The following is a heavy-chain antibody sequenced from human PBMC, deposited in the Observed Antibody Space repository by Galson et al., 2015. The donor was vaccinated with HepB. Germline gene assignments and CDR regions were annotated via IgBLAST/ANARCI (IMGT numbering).Heavy chain of an antibody. CDR1: GGSFSGYY. CDR2: INHSGST. CDR3: ARVGYSYARCYFDY. J-gene: IGHJ4*02. D-gene: IGHD5-18*01. Sequence: SETLSLTCAVYGGSFSGYYWSWIRQPPGKGLEWIGEINHSGSTNYNPSLKSRVTISVDTSKNQFSLKLSSVTAADTAVYYCARVGYSYARCYFDYWGQGTLVTVSS. V-gene: IGHV4-34*01.